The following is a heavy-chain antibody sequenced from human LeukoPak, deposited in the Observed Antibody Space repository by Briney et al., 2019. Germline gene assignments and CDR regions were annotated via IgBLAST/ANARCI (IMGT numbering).Heavy chain of an antibody. CDR2: INHSGST. V-gene: IGHV4-34*01. D-gene: IGHD5-18*01. Sequence: SETLSLTCAVYGGSCSGYYWSWIRQPPGKGLEWIGEINHSGSTNYNPSLKSRVTISVDTSKNQFSLKLSSVTAADTAVYYCARLRGYSYGYDYWGQGTLVTVSS. CDR1: GGSCSGYY. CDR3: ARLRGYSYGYDY. J-gene: IGHJ4*02.